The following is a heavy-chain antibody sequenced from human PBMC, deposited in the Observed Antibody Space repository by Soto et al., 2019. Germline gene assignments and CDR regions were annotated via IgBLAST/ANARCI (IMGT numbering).Heavy chain of an antibody. J-gene: IGHJ6*03. Sequence: SVKVSCKASGGTFSSYTISWVRQAPGQGLEWMGRIIPILGIANYAQKFQGRVTITADKSTSTAYMELSSLRSEDTAVYYCARDRCSGGSCDERYYYEYYYMDVWVKGNTVTVSS. CDR2: IIPILGIA. D-gene: IGHD2-15*01. CDR3: ARDRCSGGSCDERYYYEYYYMDV. CDR1: GGTFSSYT. V-gene: IGHV1-69*04.